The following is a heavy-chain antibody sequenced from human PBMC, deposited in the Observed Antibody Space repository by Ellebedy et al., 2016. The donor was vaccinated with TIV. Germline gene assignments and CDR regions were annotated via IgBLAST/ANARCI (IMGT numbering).Heavy chain of an antibody. D-gene: IGHD6-13*01. CDR1: GDSVSSNSAT. V-gene: IGHV6-1*01. Sequence: SQTLSLTCAISGDSVSSNSATWNWIRQSPSRGLEWLGRTYYRSKWYNDYAVSVKSRISINPDTSKNQFSLQLKFVTPEDTAVYYCARDPQSPSNGSWYKGNYYYYYGMDVWGQGTTVTVSS. J-gene: IGHJ6*02. CDR3: ARDPQSPSNGSWYKGNYYYYYGMDV. CDR2: TYYRSKWYN.